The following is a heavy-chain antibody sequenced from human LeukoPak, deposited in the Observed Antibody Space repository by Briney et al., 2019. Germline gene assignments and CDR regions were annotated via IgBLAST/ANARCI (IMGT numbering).Heavy chain of an antibody. J-gene: IGHJ5*02. CDR2: IWYDASNK. Sequence: GGSLRLSCAASGFTFSRFDMNWARQAPGKGLEWVAVIWYDASNKYYADSVKGRFTISRDNSKNTLYLQMNSLRDDDTAVYYCVRGVGVSRFNYLDPWGQGTLVIVSS. CDR1: GFTFSRFD. V-gene: IGHV3-33*01. CDR3: VRGVGVSRFNYLDP. D-gene: IGHD1-7*01.